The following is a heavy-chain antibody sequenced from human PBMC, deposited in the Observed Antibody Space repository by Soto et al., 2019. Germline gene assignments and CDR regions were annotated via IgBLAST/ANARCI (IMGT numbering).Heavy chain of an antibody. J-gene: IGHJ4*01. V-gene: IGHV3-74*01. CDR1: GFTFSSYW. CDR2: IDSDGIMT. CDR3: ASLSAPVDY. D-gene: IGHD2-2*01. Sequence: GGSLILSCAASGFTFSSYWMHWVRQVPGKGMEWVSKIDSDGIMTDYADSVKGRFTISRDNAKNSLYLQMNSLRAEDTAVYHCASLSAPVDYWGQGTLVTSPQ.